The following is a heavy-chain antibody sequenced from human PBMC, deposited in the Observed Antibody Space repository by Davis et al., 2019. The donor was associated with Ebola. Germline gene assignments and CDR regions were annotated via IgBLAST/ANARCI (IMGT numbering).Heavy chain of an antibody. J-gene: IGHJ6*04. V-gene: IGHV3-23*01. D-gene: IGHD3-16*01. CDR3: ARDRPYYEDSRRSPYHTAMDV. Sequence: GESLKISCEGSGFRFSNYAMTWVRQAPGKRLEWVSSMSGSGFTTDYADSVKGRFTISRDNAKNTLYLEMNTLRVEDTAVYHCARDRPYYEDSRRSPYHTAMDVWGKGTTVTVSS. CDR2: MSGSGFTT. CDR1: GFRFSNYA.